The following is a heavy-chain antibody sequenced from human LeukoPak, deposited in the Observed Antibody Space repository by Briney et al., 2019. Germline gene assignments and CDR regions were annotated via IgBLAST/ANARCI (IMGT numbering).Heavy chain of an antibody. J-gene: IGHJ4*02. Sequence: GGSLRLSCAASGFSFSAYWMTWVRQAPGTGLEWVANINPAGSETYYVDPVKGRFSISRDNAKNLVYLQMNSLRAEDTAVYHCARFGYVAAVDVWGQGTPVTV. CDR3: ARFGYVAAVDV. CDR2: INPAGSET. V-gene: IGHV3-7*01. CDR1: GFSFSAYW. D-gene: IGHD2-15*01.